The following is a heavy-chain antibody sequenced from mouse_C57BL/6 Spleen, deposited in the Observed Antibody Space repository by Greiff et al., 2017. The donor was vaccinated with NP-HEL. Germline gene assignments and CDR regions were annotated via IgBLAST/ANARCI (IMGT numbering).Heavy chain of an antibody. Sequence: EVMLVESGGGLVQPGGSLKLSCAASGFTFSDYYMYWVRQTPEKRLEWVAYISNGGGSNYYPDTVKGRFTISRDNAKNTLYLQMSRLKSEDTAMYYCARDGEFTHWGQGTLVTVSA. CDR3: ARDGEFTH. V-gene: IGHV5-12*01. CDR1: GFTFSDYY. J-gene: IGHJ3*01. CDR2: ISNGGGSN.